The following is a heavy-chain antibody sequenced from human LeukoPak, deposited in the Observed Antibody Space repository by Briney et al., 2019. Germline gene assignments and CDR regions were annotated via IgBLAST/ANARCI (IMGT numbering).Heavy chain of an antibody. CDR1: GFTFSSYW. CDR2: MKQDGSEK. D-gene: IGHD1-26*01. J-gene: IGHJ4*02. CDR3: ARGVGPTTQNFDY. V-gene: IGHV3-7*01. Sequence: GGSLRLSCAASGFTFSSYWMSWVRQAPGKGLEWVANMKQDGSEKYYVDSVKGRFTISRDNAKNSLYLQMNSLRAEVTAVYYCARGVGPTTQNFDYWGQGTLVTVSS.